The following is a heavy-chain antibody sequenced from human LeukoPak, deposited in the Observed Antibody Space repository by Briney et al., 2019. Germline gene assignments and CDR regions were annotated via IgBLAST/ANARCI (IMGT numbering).Heavy chain of an antibody. V-gene: IGHV4-34*01. CDR2: INHSGST. J-gene: IGHJ4*02. D-gene: IGHD6-25*01. Sequence: PETLSLTCAVYGGSFSGYYWSWIRQPPGKGLEWIGEINHSGSTNYNPSLKSRVTISVDTSKNQFSLKLSSVTAADTAVYYCASSSGSYWGQGTLVTVSS. CDR1: GGSFSGYY. CDR3: ASSSGSY.